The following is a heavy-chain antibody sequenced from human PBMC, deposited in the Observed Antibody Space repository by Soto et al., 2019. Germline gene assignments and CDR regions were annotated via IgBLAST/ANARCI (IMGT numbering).Heavy chain of an antibody. J-gene: IGHJ4*02. CDR3: AVDHGTYGTFDQ. D-gene: IGHD1-1*01. CDR1: GDISPRYG. CDR2: INSHNGVT. Sequence: QGQLVQSGPEVKKPGALVKVSCKASGDISPRYGISWVRQAPGQGLEWLGWINSHNGVTNYAQSLQGRVTLTTDSSTSTAYMEVRSLRCDDTAVYYCAVDHGTYGTFDQWGQGTLVTVSS. V-gene: IGHV1-18*01.